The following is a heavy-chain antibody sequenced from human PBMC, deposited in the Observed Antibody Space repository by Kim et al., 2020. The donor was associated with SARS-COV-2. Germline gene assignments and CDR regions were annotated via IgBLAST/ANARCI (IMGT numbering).Heavy chain of an antibody. CDR1: GFTFSGSA. Sequence: GGSLRLSCAASGFTFSGSAMHWVRQASGKGLEWVGRIRSKANSYATAYAASVKGRFTISRDDSKNTAYLQMNSLKTEDTAVYYCTSRIVGATFFDYWGQGTLVTVSS. CDR3: TSRIVGATFFDY. V-gene: IGHV3-73*01. J-gene: IGHJ4*02. D-gene: IGHD1-26*01. CDR2: IRSKANSYAT.